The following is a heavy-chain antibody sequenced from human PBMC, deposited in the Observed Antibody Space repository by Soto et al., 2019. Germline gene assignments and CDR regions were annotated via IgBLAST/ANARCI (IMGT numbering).Heavy chain of an antibody. CDR3: ARDPGSSPTCFDY. CDR1: GFTFSSYW. D-gene: IGHD6-6*01. J-gene: IGHJ4*02. CDR2: IKQDGSEK. V-gene: IGHV3-7*03. Sequence: GGSLRLSCAASGFTFSSYWMSWVRQAPGKGLEWVANIKQDGSEKYYVDSVKGRFTISRDNAKNSLYLQMNSLRAEDTAVYYCARDPGSSPTCFDYWGQGTLVTVSS.